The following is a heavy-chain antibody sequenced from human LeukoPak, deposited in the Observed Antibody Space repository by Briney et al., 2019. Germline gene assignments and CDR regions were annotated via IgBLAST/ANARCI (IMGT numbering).Heavy chain of an antibody. CDR2: ISSSSSYI. Sequence: PGGSLRLSCAASGFTFSSYSMNWVRQAPGKGLEWVSSISSSSSYIYYADSVKGRFTISRDNAKNSLYLQMNSLRAEDTAVYYCARGIAAAGTGFDPWGQGTLVTVSS. V-gene: IGHV3-21*01. D-gene: IGHD6-13*01. CDR3: ARGIAAAGTGFDP. CDR1: GFTFSSYS. J-gene: IGHJ5*02.